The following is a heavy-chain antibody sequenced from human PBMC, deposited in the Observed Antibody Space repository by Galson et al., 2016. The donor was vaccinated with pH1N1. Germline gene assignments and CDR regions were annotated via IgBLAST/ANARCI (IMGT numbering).Heavy chain of an antibody. V-gene: IGHV3-15*01. D-gene: IGHD3-10*01. J-gene: IGHJ4*02. Sequence: SLRLSCAASGFTFSNVWMSWVRQAPGKGLEWVGRIKSKTDGGTRDFAAPVKGRFSISRDDSKNTVYLQMNSLKTEDTDVYFCAAGSGRSDFDYWGQGTLVTVSS. CDR3: AAGSGRSDFDY. CDR1: GFTFSNVW. CDR2: IKSKTDGGTR.